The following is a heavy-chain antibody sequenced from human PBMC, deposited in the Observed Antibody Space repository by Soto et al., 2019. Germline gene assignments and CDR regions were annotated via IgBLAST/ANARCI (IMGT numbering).Heavy chain of an antibody. CDR3: ARPGGVHLSYYGMDV. CDR2: IIPIHGIA. CDR1: GGTFSSYT. J-gene: IGHJ6*02. Sequence: QVQLVQSGAEVKKPGSSVKVSCKASGGTFSSYTISWVRQAPGQGLEWMGRIIPIHGIANYAQKFQGRVTITADKSXXTGYMEQSSLRSEDTAVYYCARPGGVHLSYYGMDVWGQGTTVTVSS. V-gene: IGHV1-69*02. D-gene: IGHD2-8*01.